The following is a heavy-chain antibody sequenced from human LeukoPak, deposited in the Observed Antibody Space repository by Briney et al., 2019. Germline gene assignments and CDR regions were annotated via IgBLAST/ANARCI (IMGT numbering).Heavy chain of an antibody. CDR1: GFTFSSYA. D-gene: IGHD1-7*01. CDR3: ARGAGTTVYYIDV. CDR2: ISYDGSNK. V-gene: IGHV3-30*01. J-gene: IGHJ6*03. Sequence: PGGSLRLSCAASGFTFSSYAMHWVRQAPGKGLEWAAVISYDGSNKYYADSVKGRFTISRDNSKNTLSLQMDSLTTEDTAAYYCARGAGTTVYYIDVWGKGTTVTVSS.